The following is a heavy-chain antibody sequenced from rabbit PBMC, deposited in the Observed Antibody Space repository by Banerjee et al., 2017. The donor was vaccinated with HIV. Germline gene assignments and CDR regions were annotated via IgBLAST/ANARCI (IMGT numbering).Heavy chain of an antibody. CDR3: ARDHSWDDYGGYDL. V-gene: IGHV1S45*01. CDR2: IWTGSGTI. J-gene: IGHJ6*01. CDR1: GFSFSSGYD. D-gene: IGHD2-1*01. Sequence: QEQLVESGGDLVKPGASLTLTCTASGFSFSSGYDMCWVRQAPGKGPEWIACIWTGSGTIYYASWAKGRFTISKTSATTVTLQMTSLTAADTATYFCARDHSWDDYGGYDLWGQGTLVTVS.